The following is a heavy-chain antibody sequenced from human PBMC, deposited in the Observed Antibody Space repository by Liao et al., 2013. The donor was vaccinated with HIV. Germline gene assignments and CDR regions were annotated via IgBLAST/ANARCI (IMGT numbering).Heavy chain of an antibody. CDR1: GGSISGKTYH. V-gene: IGHV4-39*02. J-gene: IGHJ6*03. CDR3: ARVGMTTITGYYYYIXV. CDR2: IYYSGST. D-gene: IGHD5-24*01. Sequence: QLQLQESGPGLVKPSETLSLGCTVSGGSISGKTYHWGWIRQPPGKGLEWIGSIYYSGSTYYDPSLRSRVTISVDTSKNRFSLRLSSVTAADTAVYYCARVGMTTITGYYYYIXVWGEGNDGHRLL.